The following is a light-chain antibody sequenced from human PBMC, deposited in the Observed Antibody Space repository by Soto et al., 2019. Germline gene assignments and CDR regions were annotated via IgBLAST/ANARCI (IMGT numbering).Light chain of an antibody. V-gene: IGKV1-5*03. Sequence: DVQMTQSPSTLSASVGDRVTITCRASQSISNWLAWFQQKPGKAPKLLIYKASNLESGVPSTFSGSASGTEFTLTISSLQPDDFATYYCQQYYDYSWTFGQGNKVDIK. CDR2: KAS. J-gene: IGKJ1*01. CDR1: QSISNW. CDR3: QQYYDYSWT.